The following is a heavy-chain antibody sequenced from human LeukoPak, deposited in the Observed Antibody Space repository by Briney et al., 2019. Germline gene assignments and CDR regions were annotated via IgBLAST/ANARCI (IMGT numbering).Heavy chain of an antibody. CDR3: ARDTSAGAFDY. V-gene: IGHV4-59*01. J-gene: IGHJ4*02. CDR2: IYYSGST. D-gene: IGHD6-25*01. Sequence: SETLSLTCTVSGGSISSYYWSWIRQPPGKGLEWIGYIYYSGSTNYNPSLKSRVTISVDTSKNQFSLKLSSVTAADTAVYYCARDTSAGAFDYWGLGTLVTVSS. CDR1: GGSISSYY.